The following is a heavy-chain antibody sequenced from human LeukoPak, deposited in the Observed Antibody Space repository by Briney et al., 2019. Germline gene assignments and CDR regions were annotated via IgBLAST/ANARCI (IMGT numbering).Heavy chain of an antibody. Sequence: GGSLRLSCAASGFTFSSYGMHWVRQAPGKGLEWVAVIWYDGSNKYYADSVKGRFTISRENSKNTLYLQMNSLRAEDTAVYYCAKDQSNYYYMDVWGKGTTVTVSS. CDR2: IWYDGSNK. J-gene: IGHJ6*03. V-gene: IGHV3-33*06. CDR3: AKDQSNYYYMDV. CDR1: GFTFSSYG.